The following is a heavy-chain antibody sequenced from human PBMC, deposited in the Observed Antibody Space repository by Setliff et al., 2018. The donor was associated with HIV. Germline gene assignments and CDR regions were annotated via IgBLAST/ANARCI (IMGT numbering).Heavy chain of an antibody. J-gene: IGHJ3*02. CDR2: IYTNGYT. Sequence: SETLSLTCTVSGDSISSDFYWGWIRQPPGKGLEWIGHIYTNGYTNYNPSLKSRVTISFDTSQNQFSLKLSSVTAADTAVFYCARAPPGIQNDAFDIWGQGAMVTVSS. V-gene: IGHV4-38-2*02. CDR3: ARAPPGIQNDAFDI. CDR1: GDSISSDFY.